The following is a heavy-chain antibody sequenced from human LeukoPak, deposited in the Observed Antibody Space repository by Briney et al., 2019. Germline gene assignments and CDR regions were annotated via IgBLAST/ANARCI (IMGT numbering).Heavy chain of an antibody. CDR1: GYSFTSYW. J-gene: IGHJ4*02. CDR3: ARTPEFWSGPNDY. V-gene: IGHV5-51*01. D-gene: IGHD3-3*01. Sequence: GESLKISCKGSGYSFTSYWIGWVRQMPGKGLEWMGIIYPGDSDTRYSPSFQGQVTISAEKSISTAYLQWSSLKASDTAMYYCARTPEFWSGPNDYWGQGTLVTVSS. CDR2: IYPGDSDT.